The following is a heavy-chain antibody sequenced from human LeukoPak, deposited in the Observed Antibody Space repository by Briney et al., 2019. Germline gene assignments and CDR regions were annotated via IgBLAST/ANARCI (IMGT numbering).Heavy chain of an antibody. CDR3: ARVRVSVRGVHWAFDI. CDR2: TSSSSSYI. J-gene: IGHJ3*02. V-gene: IGHV3-21*01. CDR1: GFTFSSYS. D-gene: IGHD3-10*01. Sequence: GGSLRLSCAASGFTFSSYSMNWVRQAPGKGLEWVSSTSSSSSYIYYADSVKGRFTISRDNAKNTLYLQMNSLRAEDTAVYYCARVRVSVRGVHWAFDIWGQGTMVTVSS.